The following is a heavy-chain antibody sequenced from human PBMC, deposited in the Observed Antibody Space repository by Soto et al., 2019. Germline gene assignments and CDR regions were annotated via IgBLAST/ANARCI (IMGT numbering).Heavy chain of an antibody. Sequence: SETLSLTCTVSGGSISSYYWSWIRQPPGKGLEWIGYIYYSGSTYYNPSLKSRVTISVDTSKNQFSLKLSSVTAADTAVYYCARAGSIAARPIVRYYYYGMDVWGQGTTVTVSS. J-gene: IGHJ6*02. CDR1: GGSISSYY. V-gene: IGHV4-30-4*01. CDR3: ARAGSIAARPIVRYYYYGMDV. CDR2: IYYSGST. D-gene: IGHD6-6*01.